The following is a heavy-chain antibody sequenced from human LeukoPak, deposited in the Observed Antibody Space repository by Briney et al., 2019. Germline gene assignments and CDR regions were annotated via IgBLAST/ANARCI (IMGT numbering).Heavy chain of an antibody. CDR1: GGSFSGYY. CDR2: INHSGST. V-gene: IGHV4-34*01. CDR3: ARPGSGSHNWFDP. J-gene: IGHJ5*02. Sequence: SETLSLTCAVYGGSFSGYYWSWIRQPPGKGLEWIGEINHSGSTNYNPSLKSRVTISVDTSKNQFSLKLSSVTAAGTAVYYCARPGSGSHNWFDPWGQGTLVTVSS. D-gene: IGHD3-10*01.